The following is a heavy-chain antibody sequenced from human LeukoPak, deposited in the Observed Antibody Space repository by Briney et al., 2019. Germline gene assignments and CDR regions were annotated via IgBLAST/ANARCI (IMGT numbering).Heavy chain of an antibody. CDR3: ARRDPSSGYYYVGFDY. J-gene: IGHJ4*02. Sequence: SETLSLTCTVSGGSISSSSYYWGWIRQPPGKGLEWIGSIYYSGSTYYNPSLKSRVTISVDTSKNQFSLRLSSVTAADTAVYYCARRDPSSGYYYVGFDYWGQGTLVTVPS. CDR2: IYYSGST. D-gene: IGHD3-22*01. V-gene: IGHV4-39*01. CDR1: GGSISSSSYY.